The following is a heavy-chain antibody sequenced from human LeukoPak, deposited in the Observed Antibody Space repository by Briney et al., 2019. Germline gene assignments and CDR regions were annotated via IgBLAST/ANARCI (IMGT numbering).Heavy chain of an antibody. D-gene: IGHD3-3*01. V-gene: IGHV1-46*01. CDR1: GYTFTSYY. Sequence: GASLKVSCKASGYTFTSYYMHWVRQAPGQGLEWMGIINPSGGSTSYAQKFQGRVTMTRDTSTSTVYMELSSLRSEDTAVYYCARGSHLEWLLPRFDYWGQGTLVTVSS. CDR2: INPSGGST. CDR3: ARGSHLEWLLPRFDY. J-gene: IGHJ4*02.